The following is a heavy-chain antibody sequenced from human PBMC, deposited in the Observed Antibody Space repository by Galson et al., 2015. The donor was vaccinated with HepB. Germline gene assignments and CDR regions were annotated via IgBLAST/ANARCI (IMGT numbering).Heavy chain of an antibody. D-gene: IGHD4-23*01. Sequence: SVKVSCKASGYTFINYGISWVRQAPGQGLEWMGWISAYNADTKYAQKVQGRVTMTTDMSTSTAYMELRSLRSDDTALYYCARDDKIYGGNSGPDSWGLGTLVTVSS. CDR2: ISAYNADT. CDR1: GYTFINYG. CDR3: ARDDKIYGGNSGPDS. J-gene: IGHJ4*02. V-gene: IGHV1-18*01.